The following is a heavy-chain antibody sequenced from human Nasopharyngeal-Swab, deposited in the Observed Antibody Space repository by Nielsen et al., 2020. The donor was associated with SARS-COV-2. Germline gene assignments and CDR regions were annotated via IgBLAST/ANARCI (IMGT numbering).Heavy chain of an antibody. J-gene: IGHJ3*02. Sequence: SETLSLTCTVSGGSISRYYWSWVRQPPGKGLEWIGYIYYSGSTSYKSSHNSRVTMSVDTSKNQFFRKLSSVRATETAVYYCAKHMGWGSYRNDAFDIWGQGTVVTVSS. V-gene: IGHV4-59*08. CDR1: GGSISRYY. CDR2: IYYSGST. D-gene: IGHD3-16*02. CDR3: AKHMGWGSYRNDAFDI.